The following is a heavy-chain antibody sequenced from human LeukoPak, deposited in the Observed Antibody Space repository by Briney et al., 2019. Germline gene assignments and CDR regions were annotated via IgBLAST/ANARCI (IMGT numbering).Heavy chain of an antibody. J-gene: IGHJ4*02. CDR1: GYTFTGYY. CDR2: INPNSGGT. D-gene: IGHD6-13*01. V-gene: IGHV1-2*02. Sequence: ASVKVSCKASGYTFTGYYMHWVRQAPGQGLEWMGWINPNSGGTNYAQKFQGRVTMTRDTSISTAYMELSRLRSDDTAVYYCARGRRKGSSWKPFDYWGQGTLVTVSS. CDR3: ARGRRKGSSWKPFDY.